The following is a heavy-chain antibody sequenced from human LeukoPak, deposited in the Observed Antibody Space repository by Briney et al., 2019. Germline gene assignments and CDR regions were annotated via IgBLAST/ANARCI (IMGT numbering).Heavy chain of an antibody. D-gene: IGHD3-10*01. Sequence: SETLSLTCAVYGGSFSGYYWSWIRQPPGKGLEWIGEISTNYNPSLKSRVTISVDTSKNQFSLKLSSVTAADTAVYYCARGRNRSGSYDYWGQGTLVTVSS. CDR3: ARGRNRSGSYDY. V-gene: IGHV4-34*01. CDR2: IST. CDR1: GGSFSGYY. J-gene: IGHJ4*02.